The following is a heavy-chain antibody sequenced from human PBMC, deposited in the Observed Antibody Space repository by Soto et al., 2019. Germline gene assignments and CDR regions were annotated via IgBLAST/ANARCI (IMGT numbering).Heavy chain of an antibody. J-gene: IGHJ6*02. V-gene: IGHV1-18*01. CDR2: ISAYNGNT. CDR3: ARSSGPWLVVIKTGYYYGMDV. CDR1: GYSFTSYG. Sequence: ASVKVSCKASGYSFTSYGISWVRQAPGQGLEWMGWISAYNGNTNYAQKLQGRVTMTTDTSTSTAYMELRSLGSDDTAVYYCARSSGPWLVVIKTGYYYGMDVWGQGTTVTVSS. D-gene: IGHD3-22*01.